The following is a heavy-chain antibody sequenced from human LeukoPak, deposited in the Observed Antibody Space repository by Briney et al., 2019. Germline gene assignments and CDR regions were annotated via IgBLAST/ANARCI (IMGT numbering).Heavy chain of an antibody. CDR3: ATRGRPGPALASEC. D-gene: IGHD3-10*01. Sequence: ATVKISCKVSGYTFTDYYMHWVQQAPGKGLEWMGLVDPEDGETIYAEKFQGRVTITADTFTDTAYMELSSLRSEDTAVYYCATRGRPGPALASECWGQGTLVTVSS. CDR2: VDPEDGET. CDR1: GYTFTDYY. J-gene: IGHJ4*02. V-gene: IGHV1-69-2*01.